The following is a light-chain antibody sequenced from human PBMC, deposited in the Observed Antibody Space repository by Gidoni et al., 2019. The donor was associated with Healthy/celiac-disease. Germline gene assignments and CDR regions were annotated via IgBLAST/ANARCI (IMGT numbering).Light chain of an antibody. Sequence: DIQMTQSPSSLSASVGDRVTITGQASQDISNYLNWYQQKPGKAPKLLIYDASNLETGVPSRFSGSGSGTDFTFTISSLQPEDIATYYWQQYDNLPLTFGGGTKVEIK. V-gene: IGKV1-33*01. CDR2: DAS. CDR3: QQYDNLPLT. CDR1: QDISNY. J-gene: IGKJ4*01.